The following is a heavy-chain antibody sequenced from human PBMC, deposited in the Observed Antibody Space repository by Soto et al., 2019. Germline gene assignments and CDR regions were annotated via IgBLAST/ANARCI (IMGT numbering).Heavy chain of an antibody. CDR3: VKDLIAATGTPSYYFDS. V-gene: IGHV3-23*01. D-gene: IGHD6-13*01. CDR1: GFTFDTYA. Sequence: EVQLLESGGGLVQPGGSLRLSCVASGFTFDTYAISWVRQAPGKGLEWVSTVSGSGLYTYYTDSVKGRFTISRDNPRNTLYLQMNSLRLEDTAVYFCVKDLIAATGTPSYYFDSWGQGTLVTVSS. CDR2: VSGSGLYT. J-gene: IGHJ4*02.